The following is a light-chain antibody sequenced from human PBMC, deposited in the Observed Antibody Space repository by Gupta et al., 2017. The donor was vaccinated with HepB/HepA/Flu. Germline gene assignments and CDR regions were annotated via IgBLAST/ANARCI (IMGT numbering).Light chain of an antibody. CDR1: QRSRAN. Sequence: EIVMTPSPATLSVSPGERATLSCRASQRSRANLGWFQQKPGQAPRPLIYDASSRASGVPARFSGSGSGTEFTLTISSLQSEDFAIYYCQQYNSWPMTFGQGTRLEIK. CDR2: DAS. V-gene: IGKV3-15*01. CDR3: QQYNSWPMT. J-gene: IGKJ5*01.